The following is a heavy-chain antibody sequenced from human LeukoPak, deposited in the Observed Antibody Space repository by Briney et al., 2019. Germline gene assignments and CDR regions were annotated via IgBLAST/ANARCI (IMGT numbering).Heavy chain of an antibody. V-gene: IGHV3-74*01. CDR1: GFTFSSHW. D-gene: IGHD6-13*01. Sequence: PGGSLSLSCAASGFTFSSHWMHWVRQAPGKGLVWVSRISSDGSDTNYADSVKGRFTISRDNAKNTLYLPMNSLRAEDTAVYYCARGSYSLGGFDYWGQGTLVTVSS. CDR3: ARGSYSLGGFDY. J-gene: IGHJ4*02. CDR2: ISSDGSDT.